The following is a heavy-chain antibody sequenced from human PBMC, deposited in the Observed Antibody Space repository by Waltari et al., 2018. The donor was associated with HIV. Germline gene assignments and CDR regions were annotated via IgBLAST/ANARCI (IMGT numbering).Heavy chain of an antibody. V-gene: IGHV3-7*01. D-gene: IGHD2-2*01. CDR3: ARDNYDVTGFCGGSSCLDAFDI. CDR1: GLTLNKYW. Sequence: EVQLVESGGGLVQPGGSLRLSCEGSGLTLNKYWMTWVGQAQGKGLGGVANIKHDGSEKYYVDSVKGRFTISRDNAKNELYLQMNTLRAEDTAVYFCARDNYDVTGFCGGSSCLDAFDIWGQGTTVTVSS. J-gene: IGHJ3*02. CDR2: IKHDGSEK.